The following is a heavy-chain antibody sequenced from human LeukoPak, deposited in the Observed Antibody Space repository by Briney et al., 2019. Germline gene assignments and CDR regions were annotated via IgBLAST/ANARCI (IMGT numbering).Heavy chain of an antibody. CDR3: ARVIITMVRGVITHNWFDP. Sequence: PGGSLRLSCAASGFTFSSYGMHWVRQAPGKGLEWVAFIRYDGSNKYYADSVKGRFTISRDNAKNSLYLQMNSLRAEDTAVYYCARVIITMVRGVITHNWFDPWGQGTLVTVSS. D-gene: IGHD3-10*01. V-gene: IGHV3-30*02. J-gene: IGHJ5*02. CDR2: IRYDGSNK. CDR1: GFTFSSYG.